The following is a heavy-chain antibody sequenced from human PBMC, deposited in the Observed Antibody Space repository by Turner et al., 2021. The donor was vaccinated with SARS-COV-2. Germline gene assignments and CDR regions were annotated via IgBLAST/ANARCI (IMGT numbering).Heavy chain of an antibody. V-gene: IGHV3-30*04. CDR3: AKVLGYSSSWYFGGSDY. D-gene: IGHD6-13*01. J-gene: IGHJ4*02. CDR1: GFTFSTYA. Sequence: QVQLVESGGGVVQPGRSLRLSCAASGFTFSTYAMHWVRQAPGKGLEWVAIISYDGSNKYYADSVKGRFTISRDNSKNTLYLQMNSLRAEDTAVYYCAKVLGYSSSWYFGGSDYWGQGTLVTVSS. CDR2: ISYDGSNK.